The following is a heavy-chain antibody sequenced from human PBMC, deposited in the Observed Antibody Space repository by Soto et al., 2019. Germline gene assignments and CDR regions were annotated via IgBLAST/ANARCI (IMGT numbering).Heavy chain of an antibody. D-gene: IGHD6-13*01. J-gene: IGHJ6*02. V-gene: IGHV4-30-2*01. Sequence: SETLSLTCAVSGGSISSGGYSWSWIRQPPGKGLEWIGYIYHSGSTNYNPSLKSRVTISVDTSKNQFSLKLSSVTAADTAVYYCARGQPSLMYSSSWFYYYYGMDVWGQGTTVTVSS. CDR3: ARGQPSLMYSSSWFYYYYGMDV. CDR1: GGSISSGGYS. CDR2: IYHSGST.